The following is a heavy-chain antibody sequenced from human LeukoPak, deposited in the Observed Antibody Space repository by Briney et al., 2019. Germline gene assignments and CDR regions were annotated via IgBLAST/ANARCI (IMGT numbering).Heavy chain of an antibody. CDR2: IYYSGST. D-gene: IGHD1-14*01. Sequence: SETLSLTCTVSGGSISSSSYYWGWIRQPPGKGLEWIGSIYYSGSTYYNPSLKSRVTISVDTSKNQFSLKLSSVTAADTAVYYCARQFPELYTPRAFDIWGQGTMVTVSS. J-gene: IGHJ3*02. CDR3: ARQFPELYTPRAFDI. CDR1: GGSISSSSYY. V-gene: IGHV4-39*01.